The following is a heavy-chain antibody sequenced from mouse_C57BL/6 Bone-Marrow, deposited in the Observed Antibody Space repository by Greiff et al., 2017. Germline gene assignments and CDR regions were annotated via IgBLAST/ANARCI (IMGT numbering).Heavy chain of an antibody. D-gene: IGHD2-10*01. CDR1: GYTFTSYG. Sequence: QVQLQQSGAELARPGASVKLSCKASGYTFTSYGISWVKQRTGQGLEWIGEIYPRSGNTYYNEQFKGKATLTADKSSSTAYMELHSLTSVGSAVYFCANLRLLRDYWGQGTTLTVSS. J-gene: IGHJ2*01. V-gene: IGHV1-81*01. CDR2: IYPRSGNT. CDR3: ANLRLLRDY.